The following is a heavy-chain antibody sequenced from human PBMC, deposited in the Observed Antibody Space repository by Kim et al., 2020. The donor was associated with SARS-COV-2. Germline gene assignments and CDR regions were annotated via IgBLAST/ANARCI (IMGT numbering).Heavy chain of an antibody. J-gene: IGHJ2*01. D-gene: IGHD1-20*01. CDR3: EKDAVPGARHNGFDL. Sequence: GGSLRLSCAASGFIFSSYSMNWVRQAPGKGLEWVSSISSSSDYTYYADSVTGRFTISRDNAKNSLYLQMNSLRDEDTALYYCEKDAVPGARHNGFDLWGRGALVTVSS. V-gene: IGHV3-21*04. CDR2: ISSSSDYT. CDR1: GFIFSSYS.